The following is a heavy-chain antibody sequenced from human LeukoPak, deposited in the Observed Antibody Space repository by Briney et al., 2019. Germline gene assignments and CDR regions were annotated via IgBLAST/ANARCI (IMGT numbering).Heavy chain of an antibody. CDR1: GFTFRNYA. Sequence: PGGSLRLSCAASGFTFRNYAMYWVRQAPGRGLEWAAVVSFDGNTTFYSDSVKGRFAISRDNSKNTLYLETNSLRPEDTAVYYCARFRAATTRFDYWGQGTLVTVSS. CDR2: VSFDGNTT. D-gene: IGHD1/OR15-1a*01. J-gene: IGHJ4*02. V-gene: IGHV3-30*09. CDR3: ARFRAATTRFDY.